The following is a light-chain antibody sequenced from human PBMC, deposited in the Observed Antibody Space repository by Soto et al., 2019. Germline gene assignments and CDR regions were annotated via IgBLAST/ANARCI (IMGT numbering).Light chain of an antibody. Sequence: DIVLTQSPGTLSLSPGERATLSCRARQSVSTSYLAWYQQKSGQTPRLLIYGASSRATGIPDRFSGSGSGTDFTLTIITLEPEDFAVYYCQQYGSSPYTFGQGTKLEIK. V-gene: IGKV3-20*01. CDR1: QSVSTSY. CDR2: GAS. J-gene: IGKJ2*01. CDR3: QQYGSSPYT.